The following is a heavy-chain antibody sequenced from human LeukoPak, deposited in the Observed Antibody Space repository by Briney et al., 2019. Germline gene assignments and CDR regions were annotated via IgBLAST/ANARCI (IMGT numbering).Heavy chain of an antibody. CDR1: GGSFSNYY. Sequence: SETLSLTCAVYGGSFSNYYWSWIRQPPGKGLEWIGEINHSGSTNYNPSLKSRVTISVDTSKNQFSLKLSSVTAADTAVYYCARRKNTAIAMVRGVRGGLNWFDPWGQGTLVTVSS. J-gene: IGHJ5*02. CDR3: ARRKNTAIAMVRGVRGGLNWFDP. CDR2: INHSGST. D-gene: IGHD3-10*01. V-gene: IGHV4-34*01.